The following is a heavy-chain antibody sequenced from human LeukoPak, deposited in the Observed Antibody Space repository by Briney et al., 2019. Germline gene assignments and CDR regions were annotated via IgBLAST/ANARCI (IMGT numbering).Heavy chain of an antibody. V-gene: IGHV3-30*02. D-gene: IGHD5-12*01. CDR2: IRYDGSNK. CDR3: AKENYHHAAYDGGHY. Sequence: PAGSLRLSCAASGFTFSTYGMHWVRQPPGKGLEWVAFIRYDGSNKYYADSVKGRFTISRDNSSETLHLQMNSLRAGATSVINCAKENYHHAAYDGGHYWGQETLFTVPS. J-gene: IGHJ4*02. CDR1: GFTFSTYG.